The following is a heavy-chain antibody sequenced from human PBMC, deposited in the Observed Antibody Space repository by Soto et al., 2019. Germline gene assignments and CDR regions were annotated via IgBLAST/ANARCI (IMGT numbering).Heavy chain of an antibody. V-gene: IGHV4-4*02. CDR2: IYHSGST. D-gene: IGHD3-10*01. CDR1: GGSISSSNW. CDR3: ARGKGTRENWFDP. J-gene: IGHJ5*02. Sequence: SETLSLTCAVSGGSISSSNWWSWVRQPPGKGLEWIGEIYHSGSTNYNPSLKSRVTISVDKSKNQFSLKLSSVTAADTAVYYCARGKGTRENWFDPWGQGTLVTVSS.